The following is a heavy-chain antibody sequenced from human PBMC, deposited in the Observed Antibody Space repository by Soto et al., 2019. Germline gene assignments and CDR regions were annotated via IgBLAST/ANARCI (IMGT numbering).Heavy chain of an antibody. J-gene: IGHJ5*02. Sequence: SDTLSPTFTFSGGAISRGGYNLRWIRQHPGKGLEWIGYIYYSGSTYYNPSLKSRVTISVDTSKNQFSLKLSSVTAADTAVYYCAREIPPYCSGGSCYREGWFDPWGQG. V-gene: IGHV4-31*03. CDR2: IYYSGST. CDR3: AREIPPYCSGGSCYREGWFDP. CDR1: GGAISRGGYN. D-gene: IGHD2-15*01.